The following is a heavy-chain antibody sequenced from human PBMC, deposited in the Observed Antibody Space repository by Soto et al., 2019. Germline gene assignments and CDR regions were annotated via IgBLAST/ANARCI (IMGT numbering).Heavy chain of an antibody. CDR1: GFTFGSYS. J-gene: IGHJ6*02. V-gene: IGHV3-21*01. CDR3: AREENAWPLAYGLDV. Sequence: GSLRLSCAASGFTFGSYSMHWVRQAPGKGLEWVSSISSSGDTCYADSLKGRLTISRDYAKNSLSLQMNSLRAEDTAVYYCAREENAWPLAYGLDVWGQGTTVTVSS. D-gene: IGHD2-2*01. CDR2: ISSSGDT.